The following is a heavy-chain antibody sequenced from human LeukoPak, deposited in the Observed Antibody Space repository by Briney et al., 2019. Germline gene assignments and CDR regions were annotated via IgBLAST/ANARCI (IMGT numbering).Heavy chain of an antibody. Sequence: PSETLSLTCTVSGGSISSSSYYWGWIRQPPGKGLEWIGSIYYSGSTYYNPSLNSPVTISVDTSKTQFSLKLSSVTAADTAVYYCARTILGYGGPNWFDPWGQGTLVTVSS. D-gene: IGHD2-15*01. CDR2: IYYSGST. J-gene: IGHJ5*02. CDR1: GGSISSSSYY. V-gene: IGHV4-39*01. CDR3: ARTILGYGGPNWFDP.